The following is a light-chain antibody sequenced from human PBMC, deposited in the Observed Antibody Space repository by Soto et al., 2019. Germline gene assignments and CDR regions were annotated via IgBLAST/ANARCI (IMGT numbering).Light chain of an antibody. J-gene: IGLJ1*01. V-gene: IGLV2-11*01. CDR3: CSYVGSYTHV. CDR1: SSDVGGYNY. Sequence: QSALTQPRSVSGSPGQSVTISCTGTSSDVGGYNYVSWYQQHPGKAPKLMIYDVSKRPSGVPDRFSGSKSGNTASLTISGLQAEDEADYYCCSYVGSYTHVFGTGTRSPS. CDR2: DVS.